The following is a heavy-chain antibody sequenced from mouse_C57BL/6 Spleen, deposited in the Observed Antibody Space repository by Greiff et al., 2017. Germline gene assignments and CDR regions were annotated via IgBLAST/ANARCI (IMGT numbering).Heavy chain of an antibody. CDR3: ARYGYDEGDYAMDY. CDR2: ISYDGSN. CDR1: GYSITSGYY. D-gene: IGHD2-2*01. J-gene: IGHJ4*01. Sequence: VQLQQSGPGLVKPSQSLSLTCSVTGYSITSGYYWNWIRQFPGNKLEWMGYISYDGSNNYNPSLKNRISITRDTSKNQFFLKLNSVTTEDTATYYCARYGYDEGDYAMDYWGQGTSVTVSS. V-gene: IGHV3-6*01.